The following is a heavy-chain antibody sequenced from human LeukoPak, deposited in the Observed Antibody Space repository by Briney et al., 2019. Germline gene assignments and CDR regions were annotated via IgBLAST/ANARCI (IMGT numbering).Heavy chain of an antibody. J-gene: IGHJ4*02. D-gene: IGHD6-19*01. Sequence: GGSLSLSCAASRFTLSNYGIHWVRQAPGKGLEWVAVIWYDGTKSYYTDSVKGRFTISRDNSKNTLYLQMNSLRDEDTAVYYCARAASSGIAVAEDYWGQGTLVTVSS. V-gene: IGHV3-33*01. CDR1: RFTLSNYG. CDR2: IWYDGTKS. CDR3: ARAASSGIAVAEDY.